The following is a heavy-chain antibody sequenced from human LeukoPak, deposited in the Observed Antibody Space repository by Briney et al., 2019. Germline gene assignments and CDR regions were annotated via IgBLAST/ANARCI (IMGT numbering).Heavy chain of an antibody. Sequence: SSETLSLTCTVSGGSISSYYWSWLRQPAGKGLEWFGHIYSSGSTNYNPSLKSRVTMSVDTSKNQFSLKLSSVTAADTAVYYCAAAKSGYDRVGARDAFDIWGPGTMVTVSS. CDR3: AAAKSGYDRVGARDAFDI. CDR1: GGSISSYY. D-gene: IGHD5-12*01. CDR2: IYSSGST. V-gene: IGHV4-4*07. J-gene: IGHJ3*02.